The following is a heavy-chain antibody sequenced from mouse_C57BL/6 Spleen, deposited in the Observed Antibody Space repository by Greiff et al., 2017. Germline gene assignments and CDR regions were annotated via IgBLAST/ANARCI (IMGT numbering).Heavy chain of an antibody. V-gene: IGHV14-2*01. CDR3: AHDGYYRDCYFDV. Sequence: VQLKQSGAELVKPGASVKLSCTASGFNIKDYYMHWVKQRTEQGLEWIGRIDPEDGETKYDPKFQGKATITADTSSNTAYLPLGSLTSEDTAVYYCAHDGYYRDCYFDVWGTGTTVTVSS. CDR1: GFNIKDYY. J-gene: IGHJ1*03. CDR2: IDPEDGET. D-gene: IGHD2-3*01.